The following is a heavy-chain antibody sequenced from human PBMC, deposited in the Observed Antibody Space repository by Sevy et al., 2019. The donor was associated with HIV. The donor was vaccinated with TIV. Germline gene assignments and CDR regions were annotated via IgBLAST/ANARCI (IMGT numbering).Heavy chain of an antibody. D-gene: IGHD6-13*01. V-gene: IGHV4-59*01. J-gene: IGHJ5*02. Sequence: SETLSLTCSVSGGSIKYYYWSRMRQPPGKGLEWIGNIFYSGSANYNPPLRSRVTISMDTSKNKFSLRLNSVTAADTAVYYCASHEDWGSSSWFRFDPWGQGTLVTVSS. CDR3: ASHEDWGSSSWFRFDP. CDR1: GGSIKYYY. CDR2: IFYSGSA.